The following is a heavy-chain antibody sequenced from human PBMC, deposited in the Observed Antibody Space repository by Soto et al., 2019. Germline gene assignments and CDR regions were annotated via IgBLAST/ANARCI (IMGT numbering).Heavy chain of an antibody. Sequence: EVQLLESGGAFVEPGESLRLSCAASGFRFSRYGMSWVRQAPGEGLEWLSSIDESGGRTFYADSVRGRFTVSRDNSRNTLDLQMNSLRAEDTAIYHCVKDLQTLHESGDHFSPFDSWGQGTPVTVSS. CDR1: GFRFSRYG. J-gene: IGHJ4*02. D-gene: IGHD1-26*01. CDR2: IDESGGRT. V-gene: IGHV3-23*01. CDR3: VKDLQTLHESGDHFSPFDS.